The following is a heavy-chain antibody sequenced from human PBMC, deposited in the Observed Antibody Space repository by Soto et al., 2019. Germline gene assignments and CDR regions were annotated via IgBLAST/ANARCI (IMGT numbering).Heavy chain of an antibody. CDR1: GFTFINHG. V-gene: IGHV3-33*01. Sequence: GRSHRLSNTASGFTFINHGMRWVLQAPGKGLEWVAVIWYDGSNKYYADSVKGRFTISRDNSKNTLYLQMNSLRAEDTAVYYCARSIHCSGGSCYHGTIDYWGQGTLVTVSS. J-gene: IGHJ4*02. CDR2: IWYDGSNK. D-gene: IGHD2-15*01. CDR3: ARSIHCSGGSCYHGTIDY.